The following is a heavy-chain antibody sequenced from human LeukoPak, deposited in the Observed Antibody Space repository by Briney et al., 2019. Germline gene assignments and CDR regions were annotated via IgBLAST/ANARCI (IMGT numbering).Heavy chain of an antibody. J-gene: IGHJ4*02. CDR1: GFTFSSYN. CDR2: INHSSSYI. D-gene: IGHD6-19*01. CDR3: ASDLSVWAAG. V-gene: IGHV3-21*01. Sequence: GGSLRLSCVVSGFTFSSYNMNWVRQAPGKGLEWVSSINHSSSYIYYADSVKGRSTISRDNAKNSLYLQMNSLRADDTAVYYCASDLSVWAAGWGQGTLVTVSS.